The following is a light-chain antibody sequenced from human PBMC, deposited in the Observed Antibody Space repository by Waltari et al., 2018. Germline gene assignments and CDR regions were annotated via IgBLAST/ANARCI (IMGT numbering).Light chain of an antibody. Sequence: SYELTQPSSVSVSPGQTARITCSGDVLAKKYARWFQQKPGQAPVLVIYKDSERPSGIPERFSGSSSWTTVTLTISGAQVEDEADYYCYSAADNNWVFGGGTKLTVL. CDR3: YSAADNNWV. CDR1: VLAKKY. J-gene: IGLJ3*02. V-gene: IGLV3-27*01. CDR2: KDS.